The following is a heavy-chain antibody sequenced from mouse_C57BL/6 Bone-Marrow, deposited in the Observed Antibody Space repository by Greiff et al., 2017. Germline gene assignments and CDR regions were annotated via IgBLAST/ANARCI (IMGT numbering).Heavy chain of an antibody. J-gene: IGHJ4*01. CDR3: ASSYDYDDYTMDY. D-gene: IGHD2-4*01. V-gene: IGHV1-69*01. Sequence: VQLQQSGAELVMPGASVKLSCKASGYTFTSYWMHWVKQRPGQGLEWIGEIDPSDSYTNYNQKFKGKSTLTVDKSSRTAYMQLSRLTSEDSAVYYCASSYDYDDYTMDYGGRGTSVTVSA. CDR2: IDPSDSYT. CDR1: GYTFTSYW.